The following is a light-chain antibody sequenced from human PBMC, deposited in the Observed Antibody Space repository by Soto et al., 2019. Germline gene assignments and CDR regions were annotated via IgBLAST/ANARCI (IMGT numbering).Light chain of an antibody. CDR3: QHYKFFPWT. V-gene: IGKV1-5*03. CDR2: KVS. Sequence: DIQMTQSPSTLSASVGDRVTITCRASQSIDTWVAWYQQKPGEVPKVWIYKVSNLQRGVPSRFSGSGSGTEFTLTISGLQPDDFATYYCQHYKFFPWTFGQGTRVDIK. J-gene: IGKJ1*01. CDR1: QSIDTW.